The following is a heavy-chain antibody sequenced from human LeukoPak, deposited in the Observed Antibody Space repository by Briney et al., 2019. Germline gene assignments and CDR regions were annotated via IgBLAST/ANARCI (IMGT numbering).Heavy chain of an antibody. Sequence: GGSLRLSCAASGCTFSSYAMSWVRQAPGKGLEWVSAISGSGGSTYYADSVKGRFTISRDNSKNTLYLQMNSLRAEDTAVYYCAKGVDYGDYVEYFDYWGQGTLVTVSS. D-gene: IGHD4-17*01. CDR3: AKGVDYGDYVEYFDY. V-gene: IGHV3-23*01. CDR1: GCTFSSYA. J-gene: IGHJ4*02. CDR2: ISGSGGST.